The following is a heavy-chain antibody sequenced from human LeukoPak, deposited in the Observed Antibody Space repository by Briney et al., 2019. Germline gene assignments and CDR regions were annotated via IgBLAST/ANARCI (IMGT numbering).Heavy chain of an antibody. V-gene: IGHV1-8*03. D-gene: IGHD2-2*01. J-gene: IGHJ5*02. CDR3: ARRDCSSTSCYSNWFDP. Sequence: ASVKVSCKASAYTFTSYDINWVRQATGQGLEWMGWMNPNSGNTGYAQKFQGRVTITRNTSISTAYMELSSLRSEDTAVYYCARRDCSSTSCYSNWFDPWGQGTLVTVSS. CDR2: MNPNSGNT. CDR1: AYTFTSYD.